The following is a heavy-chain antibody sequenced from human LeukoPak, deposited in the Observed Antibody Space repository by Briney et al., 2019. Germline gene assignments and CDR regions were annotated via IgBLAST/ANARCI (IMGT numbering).Heavy chain of an antibody. CDR2: INHSGST. V-gene: IGHV4-34*01. Sequence: SETLSLTCKVSGESISSHYWSWTRQSPGKGLEWIGEINHSGSTNYNPSLKSRVTISVDTSKNQFSLKLSSVTAADTAVYYCARNIAVAGRGDYMDVWGKGTTVTISS. CDR1: GESISSHY. CDR3: ARNIAVAGRGDYMDV. D-gene: IGHD6-19*01. J-gene: IGHJ6*03.